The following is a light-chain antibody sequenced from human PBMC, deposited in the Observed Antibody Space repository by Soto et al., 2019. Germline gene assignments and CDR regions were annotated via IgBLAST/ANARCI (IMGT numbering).Light chain of an antibody. CDR1: QSLVHSDGGTY. J-gene: IGKJ1*01. CDR2: KIS. Sequence: DIVMTQTPLSSPVTLGQPASISCRSSQSLVHSDGGTYLSWLHQRPGQPPRLLIYKISNRFSGXXXXXXXXXXXXXXXXXXSRVEAEDVGVYYCMQATQFPWTFGQGTKVEIK. V-gene: IGKV2-24*01. CDR3: MQATQFPWT.